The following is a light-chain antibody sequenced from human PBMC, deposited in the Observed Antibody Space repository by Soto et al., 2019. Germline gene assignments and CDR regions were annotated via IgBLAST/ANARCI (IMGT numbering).Light chain of an antibody. CDR3: VTWDTSLRTGV. Sequence: QSVLTQPPSVSAAPGQKVTISCSGSRSNIGNNYVAWYQQFPGTVPKLLIYNNNGPPSGTPDRISGSASGTSATLTITGLQTGDEADYFCVTWDTSLRTGVIGGGTKLTVL. J-gene: IGLJ3*02. CDR2: NNN. CDR1: RSNIGNNY. V-gene: IGLV1-51*01.